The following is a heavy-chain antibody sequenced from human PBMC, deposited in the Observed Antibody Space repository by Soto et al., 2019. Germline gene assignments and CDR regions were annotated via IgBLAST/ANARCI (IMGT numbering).Heavy chain of an antibody. V-gene: IGHV1-2*02. J-gene: IGHJ6*04. Sequence: QVQLVQSAAEVKKPGASVKVSCKASGYTFTGYYMHWVRQAPGQGLAWMGWNNPNSGGTNYAQKFESGAIKTRDRSTSTAYMELSRLRSDDTAVYYCAIDSAWDYQLRHYYYDGRDVWGRGTTVTVSS. CDR3: AIDSAWDYQLRHYYYDGRDV. D-gene: IGHD2-2*01. CDR2: NNPNSGGT. CDR1: GYTFTGYY.